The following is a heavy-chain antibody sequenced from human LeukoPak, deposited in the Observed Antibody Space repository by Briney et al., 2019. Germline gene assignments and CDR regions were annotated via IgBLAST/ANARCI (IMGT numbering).Heavy chain of an antibody. V-gene: IGHV4-59*11. D-gene: IGHD3-10*01. CDR1: GGSISSHY. CDR3: ARDPKGSSDV. J-gene: IGHJ6*04. CDR2: IYYSGST. Sequence: SETLSLTCTVSGGSISSHYWSWIRQPPGKGLEWIGYIYYSGSTNYNPSLKSRVTISVDTSKNQFSLKLSSVTAADPAVYYCARDPKGSSDVWGKGTTVTVSS.